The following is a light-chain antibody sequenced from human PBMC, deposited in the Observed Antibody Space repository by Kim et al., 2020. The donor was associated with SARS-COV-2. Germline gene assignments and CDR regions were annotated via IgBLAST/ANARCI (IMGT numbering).Light chain of an antibody. CDR2: HVS. CDR3: QQRRNWPLT. CDR1: QSVSSS. V-gene: IGKV3-11*01. J-gene: IGKJ4*01. Sequence: LAPGERATLSCRASQSVSSSVAWYRQKPGQVPRLLIYHVSNRATGIPARFSGSGSGTDFTLTISSLEPEDFAVYYCQQRRNWPLTFGGGTKVEIK.